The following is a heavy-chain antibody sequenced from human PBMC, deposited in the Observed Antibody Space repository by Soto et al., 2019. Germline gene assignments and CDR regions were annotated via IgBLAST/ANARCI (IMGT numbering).Heavy chain of an antibody. CDR3: ARQDTAILDY. V-gene: IGHV4-31*03. J-gene: IGHJ4*02. D-gene: IGHD5-18*01. Sequence: SETLSLTCTVSGGSISSGGYYWSWIRQHPGKGLEWIGYIYYSGSTYYNPSLKSRVTISVDTSKNQFSLKLSSVTAADTAVYYCARQDTAILDYWGQGTLVTVSS. CDR1: GGSISSGGYY. CDR2: IYYSGST.